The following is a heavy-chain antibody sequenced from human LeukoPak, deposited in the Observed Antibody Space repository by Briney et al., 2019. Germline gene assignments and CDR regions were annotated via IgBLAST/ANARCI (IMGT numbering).Heavy chain of an antibody. V-gene: IGHV4-59*01. J-gene: IGHJ4*02. CDR1: GGSISSYY. Sequence: PSETLSLTCTVSGGSISSYYWSWIRQPPGKGLEWIGYIYYSGSTNYNPSLKSRVTISVDTSKNQFSLKLSSVTAADTAVYYCARGRLYYYDSSGYPGQIFDYWGQGTLVTVSS. CDR2: IYYSGST. CDR3: ARGRLYYYDSSGYPGQIFDY. D-gene: IGHD3-22*01.